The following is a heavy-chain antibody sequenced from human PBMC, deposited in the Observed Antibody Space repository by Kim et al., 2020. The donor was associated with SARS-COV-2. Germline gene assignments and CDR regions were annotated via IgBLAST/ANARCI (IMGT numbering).Heavy chain of an antibody. CDR2: ISHSGNT. D-gene: IGHD3-3*01. CDR1: GGSISSGGYS. CDR3: ARVVGTFFGGRYLDY. V-gene: IGHV4-30-2*01. Sequence: SETLSLTCAVSGGSISSGGYSWSWIRQPPGKGLVWIGYISHSGNTYYNPSLKSRVTISGDRSKNQFSLKLISVTAADKSVYYCARVVGTFFGGRYLDYWGQGTPVTVSS. J-gene: IGHJ4*02.